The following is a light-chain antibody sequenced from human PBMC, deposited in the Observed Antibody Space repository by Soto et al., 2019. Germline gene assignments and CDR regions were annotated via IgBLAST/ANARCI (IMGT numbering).Light chain of an antibody. CDR2: DVS. CDR3: ISYTRSSTPYV. J-gene: IGLJ1*01. CDR1: SSDVGGYNY. V-gene: IGLV2-14*01. Sequence: QSALTQPASVSGSPGQSITISCTGTSSDVGGYNYVSWYQQHPGKAPKLMIYDVSNRPSGVSNRFSGSKSGNTASLTISGLQAEDEADYYCISYTRSSTPYVFGTGTKVTVL.